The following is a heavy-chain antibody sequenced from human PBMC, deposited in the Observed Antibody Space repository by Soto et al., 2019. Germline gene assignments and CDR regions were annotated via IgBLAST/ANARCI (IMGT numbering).Heavy chain of an antibody. CDR3: AVGATVVTPDY. Sequence: QVQLAQSGAEVKMPGSSVKVSCKASGGTFNSYTISWVRQAPGQGLEWMGRIIPILGISTYAQKFQGRVTSPADNPTSTAYMELSSLRSGDTAVYYCAVGATVVTPDYWGQGTLVTVSS. V-gene: IGHV1-69*02. D-gene: IGHD1-26*01. J-gene: IGHJ4*02. CDR2: IIPILGIS. CDR1: GGTFNSYT.